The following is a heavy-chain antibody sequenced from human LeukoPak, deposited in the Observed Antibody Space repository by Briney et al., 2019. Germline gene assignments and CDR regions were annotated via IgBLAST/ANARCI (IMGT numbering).Heavy chain of an antibody. Sequence: KSGGSLRLSCAASGFTFSNAWMSWVRQAPGKGLEWVGRIKSKTDGGTTDYAAPVKGRFTISRDDSKNTLYLQMNSPKTEDTAVYYCTVPLLGYCSGGSCYNDYWGQGTLVTVSS. V-gene: IGHV3-15*01. D-gene: IGHD2-15*01. CDR2: IKSKTDGGTT. J-gene: IGHJ4*02. CDR1: GFTFSNAW. CDR3: TVPLLGYCSGGSCYNDY.